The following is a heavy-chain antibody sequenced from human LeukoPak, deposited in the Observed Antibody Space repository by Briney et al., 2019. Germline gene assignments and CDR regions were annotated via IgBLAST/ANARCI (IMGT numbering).Heavy chain of an antibody. D-gene: IGHD3-10*02. J-gene: IGHJ6*04. CDR2: ISYSSSTI. V-gene: IGHV3-48*04. CDR1: GFTFSSYS. CDR3: AELGITMIGGV. Sequence: GGPLRLSCAASGFTFSSYSMNWARQAPGKGLEWVSYISYSSSTIYYADSVKGRFTISRDNAKNSLYLQMNSLRAEDTAVYYCAELGITMIGGVWGKGTTVTISS.